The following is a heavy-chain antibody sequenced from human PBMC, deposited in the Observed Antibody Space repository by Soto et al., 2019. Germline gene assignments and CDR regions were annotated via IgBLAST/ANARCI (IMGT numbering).Heavy chain of an antibody. CDR2: IYSGGST. CDR3: ARASRNYYDSSGYLYYFDY. Sequence: GGSLRLSCAASGFTVSSNYMSWVRQAPGKGLEWISVIYSGGSTYYADSVKGRFTISRDNSKNTLYLQMNSLRAEDTAVYYCARASRNYYDSSGYLYYFDYWGQGTLVTVSS. V-gene: IGHV3-66*01. J-gene: IGHJ4*02. D-gene: IGHD3-22*01. CDR1: GFTVSSNY.